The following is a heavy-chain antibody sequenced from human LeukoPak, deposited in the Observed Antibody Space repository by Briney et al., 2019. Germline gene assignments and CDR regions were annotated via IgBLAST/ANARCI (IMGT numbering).Heavy chain of an antibody. CDR2: TYYRSKWYN. CDR3: ARDSDYCGGDCYSDAFDI. CDR1: RDSVSSNSAA. Sequence: SQTLSLTYAISRDSVSSNSAAWNWIRQSPSRGLEWLGRTYYRSKWYNDYAVSVKSRITINPDTSKNQFSLQLNSVTPEDTAVYYCARDSDYCGGDCYSDAFDIWGQGTMVTVSS. D-gene: IGHD2-21*01. V-gene: IGHV6-1*01. J-gene: IGHJ3*02.